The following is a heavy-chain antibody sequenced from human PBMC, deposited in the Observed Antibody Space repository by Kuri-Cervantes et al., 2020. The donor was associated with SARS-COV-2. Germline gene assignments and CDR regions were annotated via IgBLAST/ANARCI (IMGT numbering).Heavy chain of an antibody. V-gene: IGHV3-30-3*01. CDR3: ARDRSTHYFDY. Sequence: GGSLRLSCAASGFTFSSYAMHWVRQAPGKGLEWVAVISYDGSNKYYADSVKDRFTISRDNSKNTLYLQMNSLRAEDTAVYYCARDRSTHYFDYWGQGTLATVSS. J-gene: IGHJ4*02. CDR1: GFTFSSYA. CDR2: ISYDGSNK.